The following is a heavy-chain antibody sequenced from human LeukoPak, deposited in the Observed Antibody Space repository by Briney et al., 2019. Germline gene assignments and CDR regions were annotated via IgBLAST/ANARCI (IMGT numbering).Heavy chain of an antibody. D-gene: IGHD1-26*01. CDR1: GYTFTGYY. J-gene: IGHJ6*03. V-gene: IGHV1-2*02. CDR3: ARDGLWEPPYYYMDV. CDR2: INPNSGGT. Sequence: GASVKVSCKASGYTFTGYYMHWVRQAPGQGLEWMGWINPNSGGTNYAQKFRGRVTMTRDTSISTAYMELSRLRSDDTAVYYCARDGLWEPPYYYMDVWGKGTTVTVSS.